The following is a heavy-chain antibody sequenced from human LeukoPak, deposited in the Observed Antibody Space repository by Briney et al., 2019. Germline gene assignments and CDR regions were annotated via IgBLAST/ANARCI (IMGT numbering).Heavy chain of an antibody. Sequence: GGSLRLSCAASGFTFSNAWMSWVRQAPGKGLEWVGRIKSKTDGGTTDYAAPVKGRFTISRDDSKSTLYLQMNSLKTEDTAVYYCTTAHIVVVPAAGTYYYYYYMDVWGKGTTVTVSS. D-gene: IGHD2-2*01. CDR3: TTAHIVVVPAAGTYYYYYYMDV. J-gene: IGHJ6*03. V-gene: IGHV3-15*01. CDR1: GFTFSNAW. CDR2: IKSKTDGGTT.